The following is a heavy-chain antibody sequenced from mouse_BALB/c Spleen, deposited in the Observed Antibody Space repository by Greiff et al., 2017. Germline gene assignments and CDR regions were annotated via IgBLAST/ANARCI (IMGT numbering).Heavy chain of an antibody. D-gene: IGHD3-1*01. CDR2: INSNGGST. Sequence: EVMLVESGGGLVQPGGSLKLSCAASGFTFSSYGMSWVRQTPDKRLELVATINSNGGSTYYPDSVKGRFTISRDNAKNTLYLQMSSLKSEDTAMYYCARDRGRGYAMDYWGQGTSVTVSS. CDR3: ARDRGRGYAMDY. J-gene: IGHJ4*01. V-gene: IGHV5-6-3*01. CDR1: GFTFSSYG.